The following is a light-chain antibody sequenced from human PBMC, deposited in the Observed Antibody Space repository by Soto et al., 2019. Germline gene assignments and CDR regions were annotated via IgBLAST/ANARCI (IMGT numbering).Light chain of an antibody. V-gene: IGLV8-61*01. CDR2: STH. Sequence: QAVVTQEPSFSVSPGGTVTLTCGLSSGAVSTSYYPSWYQQPPGKAPRTLIYSTHTRSSGVPDRFSGSILGNKAALTITGAQAEDESDYYCVLYMGSGISVFGGGTKLTVL. CDR1: SGAVSTSYY. J-gene: IGLJ2*01. CDR3: VLYMGSGISV.